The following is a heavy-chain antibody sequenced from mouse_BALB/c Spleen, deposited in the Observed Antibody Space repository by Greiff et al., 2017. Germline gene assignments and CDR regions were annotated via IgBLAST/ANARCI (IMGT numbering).Heavy chain of an antibody. Sequence: VQLQQSGAELVRPGSSVKISCKASGYAFSSYWMNWVKQRPGQGLEWIGQIYPGDGDTNYNGKFKGKATLTADKSSSTAYMQLSSLTSEDSAVYFCARSGYGNYDYAMDYWGQGTSVTVSS. CDR1: GYAFSSYW. V-gene: IGHV1-80*01. CDR3: ARSGYGNYDYAMDY. CDR2: IYPGDGDT. J-gene: IGHJ4*01. D-gene: IGHD2-10*02.